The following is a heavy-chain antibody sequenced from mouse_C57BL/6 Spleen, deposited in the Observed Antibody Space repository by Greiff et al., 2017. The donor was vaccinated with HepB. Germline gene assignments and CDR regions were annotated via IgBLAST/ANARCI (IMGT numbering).Heavy chain of an antibody. V-gene: IGHV1-59*01. Sequence: QVQLQQSGAELVRPGTSVKLSCKASGYTFTSYWMHWVKQRPGQGLEWIGVIDPSDSYTNYNQKFKGKATLTVDTSSSTAYMQLSSLTSEDSAVYYCANQGYWGQGTTLTVSS. CDR3: ANQGY. J-gene: IGHJ2*01. D-gene: IGHD3-2*02. CDR1: GYTFTSYW. CDR2: IDPSDSYT.